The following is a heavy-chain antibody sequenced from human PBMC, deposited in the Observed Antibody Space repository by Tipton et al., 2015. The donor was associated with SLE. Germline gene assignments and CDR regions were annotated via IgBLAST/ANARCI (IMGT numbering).Heavy chain of an antibody. J-gene: IGHJ4*02. V-gene: IGHV3-74*01. CDR3: AREQYDFWSGYYNPRYFDY. CDR2: INSDGSTT. Sequence: SLRLSCAASGFTFSSYWMHWVRQAPGKGLLWVSRINSDGSTTSYADSVKGRFTISRDNAKNTLYLQMNSLRAEDTALYYCAREQYDFWSGYYNPRYFDYWGQGTLVTVSS. CDR1: GFTFSSYW. D-gene: IGHD3-3*01.